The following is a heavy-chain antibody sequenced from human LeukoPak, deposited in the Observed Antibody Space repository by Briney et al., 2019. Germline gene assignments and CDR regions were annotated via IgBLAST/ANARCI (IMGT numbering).Heavy chain of an antibody. CDR1: GGSISSGGHS. J-gene: IGHJ4*02. V-gene: IGHV4-30-2*01. CDR2: IYHTGST. Sequence: PSQTLSLTCTVSGGSISSGGHSWSWIRQPPGKGLEWIGYIYHTGSTFYNPSLKSRVTISVDRSKTQFSLKLYSVTAADTAVYYCARDSPEDYFDYWGQGTLVTDSS. CDR3: ARDSPEDYFDY.